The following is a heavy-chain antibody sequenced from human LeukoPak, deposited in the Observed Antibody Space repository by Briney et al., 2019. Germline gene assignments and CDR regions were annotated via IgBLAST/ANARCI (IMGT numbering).Heavy chain of an antibody. V-gene: IGHV1-18*01. D-gene: IGHD3-10*01. CDR3: AKEILYYSGSGSHHDY. Sequence: ASVKVSCKASGYTFTSYGISWVRQAPGQGLEWMGWISAYNGNTNYAQKLQGRVTMTTDTSTSTAYMELRSLRSDDTAIYYCAKEILYYSGSGSHHDYWGQGTLVTVSS. J-gene: IGHJ4*02. CDR1: GYTFTSYG. CDR2: ISAYNGNT.